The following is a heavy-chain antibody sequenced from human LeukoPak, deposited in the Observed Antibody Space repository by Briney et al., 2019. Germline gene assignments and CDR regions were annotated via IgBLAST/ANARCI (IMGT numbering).Heavy chain of an antibody. Sequence: SETLSLTCTVSGGSISSSSYYWGWIRQPPGKGLEWIGSIYYSGSTYQNPSLKSRVTISVDTSKNQFSLKLSSVTAADTAVYYCARQGRITMIVVLIDDAFDIWGQGTMVTVSS. V-gene: IGHV4-39*01. D-gene: IGHD3-22*01. J-gene: IGHJ3*02. CDR1: GGSISSSSYY. CDR2: IYYSGST. CDR3: ARQGRITMIVVLIDDAFDI.